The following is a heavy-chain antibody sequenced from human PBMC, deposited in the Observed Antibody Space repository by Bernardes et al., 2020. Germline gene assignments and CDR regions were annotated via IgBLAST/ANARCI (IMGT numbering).Heavy chain of an antibody. Sequence: GGSLRLSCAASGFTFSSYAMTWVRQAPGKGLQWVSSITASGTRTYYADSVKGRFTISRDNSKNTLYLQMNSLRVDDTALYYCAKDREMSTTGLTHDYWGQGTLVTVSS. D-gene: IGHD1-1*01. J-gene: IGHJ4*02. CDR3: AKDREMSTTGLTHDY. CDR1: GFTFSSYA. CDR2: ITASGTRT. V-gene: IGHV3-23*01.